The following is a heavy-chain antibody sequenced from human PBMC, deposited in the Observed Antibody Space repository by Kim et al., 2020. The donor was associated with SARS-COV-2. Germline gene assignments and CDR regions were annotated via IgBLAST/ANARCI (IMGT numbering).Heavy chain of an antibody. V-gene: IGHV1-69*01. Sequence: QKSQGRVTITADESTSTAYMERSSLRSEDTAVYYCARAAPGRQWLPTFDPWGQGTLVTVSS. J-gene: IGHJ5*02. CDR3: ARAAPGRQWLPTFDP. D-gene: IGHD6-19*01.